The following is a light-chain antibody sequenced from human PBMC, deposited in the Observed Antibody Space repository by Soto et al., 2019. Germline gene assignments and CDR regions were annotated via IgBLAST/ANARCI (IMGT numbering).Light chain of an antibody. V-gene: IGKV1-5*03. CDR3: QQYKTYWT. CDR1: QNINTW. J-gene: IGKJ1*01. Sequence: DIQMTQSPSTLSASVGDRVTITCRASQNINTWLAWYQQQSGKAPKLLIYKASSLQSGVPSRFSGTGSGTEFTLTISSLQPDDFATYYCQQYKTYWTFGQGTKVEVK. CDR2: KAS.